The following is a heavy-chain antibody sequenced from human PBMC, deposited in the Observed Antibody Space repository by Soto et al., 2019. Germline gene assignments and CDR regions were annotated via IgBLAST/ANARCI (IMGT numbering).Heavy chain of an antibody. CDR2: ISSSSSYT. Sequence: SGLTLSDYYMNWIRQAPGKGLEWVSYISSSSSYTNYADSVKGRFTISRDNAKNSLYLQMNSLRAEDTAVYYCARVIAAAGSNNWFDPWGQGTLVTVSS. D-gene: IGHD6-13*01. CDR1: GLTLSDYY. CDR3: ARVIAAAGSNNWFDP. V-gene: IGHV3-11*06. J-gene: IGHJ5*02.